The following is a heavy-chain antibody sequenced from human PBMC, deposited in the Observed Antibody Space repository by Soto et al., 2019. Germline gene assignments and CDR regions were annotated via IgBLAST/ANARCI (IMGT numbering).Heavy chain of an antibody. CDR3: ARGRLVPAVNFDY. CDR2: IYHSGST. J-gene: IGHJ4*02. CDR1: GGSISSGGYS. V-gene: IGHV4-30-2*01. D-gene: IGHD2-2*01. Sequence: SETLSLTCAVSGGSISSGGYSWSWIRQPPGKGLEWIGYIYHSGSTYYNPSLKSRVTISIDTSKNQFSLKLSSVTAADTAVYYCARGRLVPAVNFDYWGLGTQVTVSS.